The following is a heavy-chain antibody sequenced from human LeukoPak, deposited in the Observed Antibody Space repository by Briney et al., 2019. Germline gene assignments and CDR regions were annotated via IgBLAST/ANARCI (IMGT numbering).Heavy chain of an antibody. J-gene: IGHJ4*02. CDR1: GYTFTSYY. Sequence: VASVKVSCKASGYTFTSYYMHWVRQAPGQGLEWMGIINPSGGDTSFAQKFQGRVAVTRDTSTNTVYMELSSLRSEDTAVYYCARDGDRQSQQWPASPSVYWGQGALVTVSS. CDR3: ARDGDRQSQQWPASPSVY. CDR2: INPSGGDT. D-gene: IGHD6-19*01. V-gene: IGHV1-46*01.